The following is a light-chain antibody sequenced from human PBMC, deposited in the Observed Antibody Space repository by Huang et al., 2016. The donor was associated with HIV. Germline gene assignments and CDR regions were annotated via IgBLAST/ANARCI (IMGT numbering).Light chain of an antibody. V-gene: IGKV3-15*01. CDR2: RSS. J-gene: IGKJ4*01. CDR3: HQYNNWLLS. Sequence: EIVLTQSPATLSVSPGQSFTLSCRANTSVSTNLAWYQQRHGQAPTLLIYRSSTRAPCIPSRFSCSGSGTDVSLTISSQQSEDFALYYCHQYNNWLLSFGGGTRV. CDR1: TSVSTN.